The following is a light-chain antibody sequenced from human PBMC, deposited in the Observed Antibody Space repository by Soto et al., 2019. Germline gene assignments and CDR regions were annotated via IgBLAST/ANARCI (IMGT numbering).Light chain of an antibody. Sequence: DIQMTQSPSCLSASVGDRVTITCRAGQSISSYLNWYQQKPGKAPKLLIYAASSLQSGVPSRFSGSGSGRDFTLSINSLQREDFATYYCQQTYSAPPLFGQGTKVDIK. CDR1: QSISSY. CDR3: QQTYSAPPL. J-gene: IGKJ1*01. V-gene: IGKV1-39*01. CDR2: AAS.